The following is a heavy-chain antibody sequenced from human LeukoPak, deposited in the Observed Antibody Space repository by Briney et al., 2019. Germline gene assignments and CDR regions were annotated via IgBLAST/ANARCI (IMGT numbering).Heavy chain of an antibody. CDR1: GGSISSGGYS. CDR2: IYHSGST. V-gene: IGHV4-30-2*02. Sequence: SQTLSLTCAVSGGSISSGGYSWSWIRQPPGKGLEWIGYIYHSGSTYYNPSLKSRVTISVDRSKNQFSLELSSVTAADTAVYYCARGGTRLYTSGSLDYWGQGILVTVSS. D-gene: IGHD6-25*01. J-gene: IGHJ4*02. CDR3: ARGGTRLYTSGSLDY.